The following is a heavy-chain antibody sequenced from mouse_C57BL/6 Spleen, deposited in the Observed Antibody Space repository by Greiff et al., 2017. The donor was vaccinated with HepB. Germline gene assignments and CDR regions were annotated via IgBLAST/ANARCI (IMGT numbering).Heavy chain of an antibody. CDR2: IRNKANGYTT. CDR1: GFTFTDYY. CDR3: ARLGADGYFFYAMDY. D-gene: IGHD2-3*01. J-gene: IGHJ4*01. V-gene: IGHV7-3*01. Sequence: EVMLVESGGGLVQPGGSLSLSCAASGFTFTDYYMSWVRQPPGKALEWLGFIRNKANGYTTEYSASVKGRFTISRDNSQSILYLQMNALRAEDSATYYCARLGADGYFFYAMDYWGQGTSVTVSS.